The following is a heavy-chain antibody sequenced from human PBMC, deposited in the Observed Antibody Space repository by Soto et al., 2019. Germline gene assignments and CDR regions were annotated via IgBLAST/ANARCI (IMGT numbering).Heavy chain of an antibody. Sequence: QVTLKESGPVLVKPTETLTLTCTVSGFSLSNARMGVSWIRQPPGKALEWVAHIFSNDEKSYSTSLKSRLTNPKGTSKSQGGRTMTNMDPVDTATYYCARILSSSWQINWFDPWGQGTLVTVSS. J-gene: IGHJ5*02. CDR1: GFSLSNARMG. CDR2: IFSNDEK. V-gene: IGHV2-26*01. D-gene: IGHD6-13*01. CDR3: ARILSSSWQINWFDP.